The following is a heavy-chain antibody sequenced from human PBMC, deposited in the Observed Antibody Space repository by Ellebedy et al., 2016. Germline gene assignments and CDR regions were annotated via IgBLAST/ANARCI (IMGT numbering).Heavy chain of an antibody. D-gene: IGHD6-13*01. CDR1: GFTFSSYW. J-gene: IGHJ6*02. Sequence: ETLSLTXAASGFTFSSYWMSWVRQAPGKGLEWVANIKQDGSEKYYVDSVKGRFTISRDNAKNSLYLQMNSLRAEDTAVYYCAREEYSSSWYGGYYYYGMDVWGQGTTVTVSS. V-gene: IGHV3-7*01. CDR2: IKQDGSEK. CDR3: AREEYSSSWYGGYYYYGMDV.